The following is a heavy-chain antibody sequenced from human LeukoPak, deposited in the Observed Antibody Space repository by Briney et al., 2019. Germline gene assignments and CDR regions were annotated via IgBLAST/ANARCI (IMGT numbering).Heavy chain of an antibody. V-gene: IGHV3-7*01. CDR2: INQDGRAK. CDR1: GFTLSSYA. CDR3: ARDTNGDGDY. Sequence: GGSLRLSCAASGFTLSSYAMSWVRQAPGKGLEWVANINQDGRAKNYADSVKGRFTISRDNTESSPYLQMNSLRVEDTAIYYCARDTNGDGDYWGQGTLVTVSS. J-gene: IGHJ4*02. D-gene: IGHD2-8*01.